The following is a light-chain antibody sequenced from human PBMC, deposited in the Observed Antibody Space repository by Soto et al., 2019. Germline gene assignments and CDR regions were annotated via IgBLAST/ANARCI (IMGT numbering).Light chain of an antibody. J-gene: IGLJ1*01. Sequence: QSALTQPASVSGSPGQSITISCTGTSSDVGGYNSVSWYQQHPGKAPKLMIYAVSSRPAGVSNRFSGSKSGNTASLTISRLQGEDDADYYCSSDTSSRTDVFGTGTKVTVL. CDR1: SSDVGGYNS. CDR2: AVS. V-gene: IGLV2-14*01. CDR3: SSDTSSRTDV.